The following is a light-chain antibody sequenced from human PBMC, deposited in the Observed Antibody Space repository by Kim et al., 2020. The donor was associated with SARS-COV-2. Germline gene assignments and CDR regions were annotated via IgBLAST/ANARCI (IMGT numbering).Light chain of an antibody. CDR2: QDS. CDR1: KLGDKY. V-gene: IGLV3-1*01. J-gene: IGLJ1*01. Sequence: VSPGQTASITCSGDKLGDKYVCWYQQKPGQSPVMVIYQDSKRPSGIPERFSGSNSGNTATLIISGTQAMDEADYYCQAWDSSTFYVFGTGTKVTAL. CDR3: QAWDSSTFYV.